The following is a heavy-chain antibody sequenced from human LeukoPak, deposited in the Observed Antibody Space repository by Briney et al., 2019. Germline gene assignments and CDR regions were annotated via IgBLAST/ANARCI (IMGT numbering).Heavy chain of an antibody. J-gene: IGHJ3*02. Sequence: GGSLRLSCAASGFIFDDYGMSWVRQAPGKGLEWVSGINWNGGSTGYVDSVKGRFTISRDNAKNSLYLQMNSLRAEDTALYYRARGGYSGPSDIWGQGTMVTVSS. CDR3: ARGGYSGPSDI. V-gene: IGHV3-20*04. D-gene: IGHD5-12*01. CDR2: INWNGGST. CDR1: GFIFDDYG.